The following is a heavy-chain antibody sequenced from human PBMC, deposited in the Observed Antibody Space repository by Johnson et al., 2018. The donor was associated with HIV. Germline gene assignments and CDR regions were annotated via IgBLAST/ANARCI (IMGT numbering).Heavy chain of an antibody. J-gene: IGHJ3*01. CDR1: GFTFSSYG. D-gene: IGHD1-1*01. CDR2: IRYDGSNR. CDR3: AREGNWNPTCGFDV. Sequence: QVQLVESGGGVVQPGGSLGLSCAASGFTFSSYGMHWVRQAPGKGLEWVAFIRYDGSNRYYADSVKGRFIISRDDSKDTLHLHMNSLRPEDTAVYFCAREGNWNPTCGFDVWGQGTIANVSS. V-gene: IGHV3-30*02.